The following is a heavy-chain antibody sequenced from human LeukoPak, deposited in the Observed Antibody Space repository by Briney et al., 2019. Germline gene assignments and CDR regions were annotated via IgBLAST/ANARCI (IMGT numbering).Heavy chain of an antibody. J-gene: IGHJ5*02. CDR3: ARGSEDYYDIGILSFWFDP. CDR2: ISSSGSTI. CDR1: GFTFSDYY. V-gene: IGHV3-11*01. Sequence: GGSLSLSCAASGFTFSDYYMSWIRQAPGKGLEWVSYISSSGSTIYYADSVKGRFTISRDNAKNSLYLQMNSLRAEDTAVYYCARGSEDYYDIGILSFWFDPWGQGTLVTVSS. D-gene: IGHD3-22*01.